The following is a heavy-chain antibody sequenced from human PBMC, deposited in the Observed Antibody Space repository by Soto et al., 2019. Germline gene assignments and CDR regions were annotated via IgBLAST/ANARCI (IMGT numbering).Heavy chain of an antibody. Sequence: QVHLQESGPGLVKPSGTLSLTCAVSGGPITSNNWWTWVRQPPGKDLEWIGEIFHRGSPNYNPSLSGRVTLSMDIYKNQFSLQLFSVTAADTDVYYCARVMDAHMPDGFDIWGQGTLVTVSS. CDR1: GGPITSNNW. J-gene: IGHJ3*02. D-gene: IGHD2-2*01. V-gene: IGHV4-4*02. CDR3: ARVMDAHMPDGFDI. CDR2: IFHRGSP.